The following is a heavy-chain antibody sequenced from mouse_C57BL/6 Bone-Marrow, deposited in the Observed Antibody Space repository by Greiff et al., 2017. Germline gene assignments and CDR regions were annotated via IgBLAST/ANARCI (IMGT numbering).Heavy chain of an antibody. CDR1: GFTFTDYY. Sequence: EVKLMESGGGLVQPGGSLSLSCAASGFTFTDYYMSWVRQPPGKALEWLGFIRNKANGYTTEYSASVKGRFTISRDNSQSILYLQMNALGAEDSATYYCARFRYGNFDDWGQGTTLTVSS. D-gene: IGHD2-1*01. CDR2: IRNKANGYTT. CDR3: ARFRYGNFDD. J-gene: IGHJ2*01. V-gene: IGHV7-3*01.